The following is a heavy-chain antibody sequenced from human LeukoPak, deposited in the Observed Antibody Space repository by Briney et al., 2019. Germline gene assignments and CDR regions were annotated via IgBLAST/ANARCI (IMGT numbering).Heavy chain of an antibody. Sequence: PGGSLRLSCAASGFTFSSYWMHWVRQAPGKGLEWVSAISGSGGSTYYADSVKGRFTIPRDNSKNTLYLQMNSLRAEATAVYYCAKENGYYDSSGYYTEYFQHWGQGTLVTVSS. D-gene: IGHD3-22*01. V-gene: IGHV3-23*01. CDR2: ISGSGGST. CDR1: GFTFSSYW. J-gene: IGHJ1*01. CDR3: AKENGYYDSSGYYTEYFQH.